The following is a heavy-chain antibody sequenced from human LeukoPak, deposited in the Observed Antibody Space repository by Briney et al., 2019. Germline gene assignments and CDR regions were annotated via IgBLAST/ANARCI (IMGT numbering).Heavy chain of an antibody. J-gene: IGHJ4*02. CDR1: GGSFSGYY. D-gene: IGHD3-3*01. CDR2: INNSGST. Sequence: PSETLSLTCAVYGGSFSGYYWSWIRQPPGRGREWIGEINNSGSTNYNPSLNSRVTISVDTSKNQFTLKLSSVTATDTAVYYCARATYDAGDYWGQGTLVTVSS. CDR3: ARATYDAGDY. V-gene: IGHV4-34*01.